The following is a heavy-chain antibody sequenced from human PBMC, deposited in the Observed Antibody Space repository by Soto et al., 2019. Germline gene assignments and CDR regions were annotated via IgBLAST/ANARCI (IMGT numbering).Heavy chain of an antibody. CDR1: GGSISSGGYY. D-gene: IGHD6-19*01. V-gene: IGHV4-31*01. CDR3: ARDNIAVAGPFDP. J-gene: IGHJ5*02. CDR2: IYYSGST. Sequence: QVQLQESGPGLVKPSQTLSLTCTVSGGSISSGGYYWSWIRQHPGKGLEWIGYIYYSGSTSYNPSLKSLVTISADTSKNQFSLKLSSVTAADTAVYYCARDNIAVAGPFDPWGQGTLVTVSS.